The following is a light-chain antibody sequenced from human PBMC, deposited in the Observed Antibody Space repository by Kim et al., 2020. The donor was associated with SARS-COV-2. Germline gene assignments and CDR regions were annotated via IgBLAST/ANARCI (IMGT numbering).Light chain of an antibody. J-gene: IGKJ2*01. V-gene: IGKV1-39*01. CDR2: AAS. CDR3: QQSHNTPYT. Sequence: GSIGDRVTITCRASQPISTFLNWYQQKPGKAPKLLISAASTLENGVPSRFTGGGSGTDFTLTISSLQPEDFATYYCQQSHNTPYTFGQGTKLEI. CDR1: QPISTF.